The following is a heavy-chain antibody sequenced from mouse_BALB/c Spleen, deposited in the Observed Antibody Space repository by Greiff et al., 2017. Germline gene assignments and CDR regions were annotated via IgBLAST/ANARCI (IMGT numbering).Heavy chain of an antibody. CDR1: GFTFSSFG. V-gene: IGHV5-17*02. CDR2: ISSGSSTI. D-gene: IGHD2-2*01. J-gene: IGHJ2*01. Sequence: EVKVVESGGGLVQPGGSRKLSCAASGFTFSSFGMHWVRQAPEKGLEWVAYISSGSSTIYYADTVKGRFTISRDNPKNTLFLQMTSLRSEDTAMYYCARSYGYDGDYFDYWGQGTTLTVSS. CDR3: ARSYGYDGDYFDY.